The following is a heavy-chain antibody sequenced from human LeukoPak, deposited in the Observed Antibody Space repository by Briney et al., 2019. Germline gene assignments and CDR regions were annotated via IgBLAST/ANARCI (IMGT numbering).Heavy chain of an antibody. CDR2: IDYSGSA. CDR1: GGSVSSGSYY. CDR3: ARDMGAPDYGSYSVDY. Sequence: SETLSLTCTVSGGSVSSGSYYWSWIRQPPGRGLEWIAYIDYSGSAAYNPSLKSRVTISRDMSTNQSSLKMTSVPAADTAVYFCARDMGAPDYGSYSVDYWGQGTLVTVSS. V-gene: IGHV4-61*01. J-gene: IGHJ4*02. D-gene: IGHD4-23*01.